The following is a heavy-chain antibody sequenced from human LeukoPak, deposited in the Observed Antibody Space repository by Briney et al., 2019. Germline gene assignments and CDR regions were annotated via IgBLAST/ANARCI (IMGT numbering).Heavy chain of an antibody. J-gene: IGHJ4*02. Sequence: ASVKVSCKASGYTFTGYYMHWVRQAPGQGLEWMGWINPNGGGTNYAQKFQGRVTMTRDTSISTAYMELSRLRSDDTAVYYCARSVRGVLYFDYWGQGTLVTVSS. CDR1: GYTFTGYY. V-gene: IGHV1-2*02. D-gene: IGHD3-10*01. CDR3: ARSVRGVLYFDY. CDR2: INPNGGGT.